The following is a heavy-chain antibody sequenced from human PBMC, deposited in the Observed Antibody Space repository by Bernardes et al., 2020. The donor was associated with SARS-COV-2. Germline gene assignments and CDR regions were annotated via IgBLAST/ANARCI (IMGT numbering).Heavy chain of an antibody. D-gene: IGHD6-19*01. Sequence: ASVKVSCKASGYTFSGYRLYWVRQAPGQGLEWMGWFNPNSGGTKYIQKFQGRVTMTRDTTHSTAYMELSNPRSDDTAVYFCAREGVAVSSYDSDYWGQGTLVTVSS. V-gene: IGHV1-2*02. CDR2: FNPNSGGT. J-gene: IGHJ4*02. CDR3: AREGVAVSSYDSDY. CDR1: GYTFSGYR.